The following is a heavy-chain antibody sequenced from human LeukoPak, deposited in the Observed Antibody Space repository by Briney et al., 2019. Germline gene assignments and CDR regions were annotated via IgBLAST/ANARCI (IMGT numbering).Heavy chain of an antibody. J-gene: IGHJ2*01. CDR3: ARDRGDYGDYIYWYFDL. CDR2: ISYDGSNK. V-gene: IGHV3-30*04. CDR1: GFTFSSYA. D-gene: IGHD4-17*01. Sequence: GGSLRLSCTASGFTFSSYAMHWVRQAPGTGLEWVAVISYDGSNKYYADSVKGRFTISRDNSKNTLYLQMNSLRAEDTAVYYCARDRGDYGDYIYWYFDLWGRGTLVTVSS.